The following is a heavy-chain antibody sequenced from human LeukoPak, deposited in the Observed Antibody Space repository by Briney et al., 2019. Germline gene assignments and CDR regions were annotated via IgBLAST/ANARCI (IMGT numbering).Heavy chain of an antibody. CDR3: ARSHTVVVVAAAFDP. V-gene: IGHV3-64*01. CDR1: GFTFSSYA. Sequence: LPGGSLRLSCAASGFTFSSYAMPWVRQAPGKGLEYVSAISSNGGSTYYANSVKGRFTISRDNSKNTLYLQMGSLRAEDMAVYYCARSHTVVVVAAAFDPWGQGTLVTVSS. D-gene: IGHD2-15*01. CDR2: ISSNGGST. J-gene: IGHJ5*02.